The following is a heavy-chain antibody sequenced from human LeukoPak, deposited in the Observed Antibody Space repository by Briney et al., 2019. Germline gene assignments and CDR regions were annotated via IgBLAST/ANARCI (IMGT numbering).Heavy chain of an antibody. D-gene: IGHD4-23*01. J-gene: IGHJ4*02. Sequence: PGGSLRLSCAASGFTFSSYSRNWVRQAPGKGLEWVSSISSSSSYIYYADPVKGRFTISRDNAKNSLYLQMNSLRAEDTAVYYCARGVKAYYFDYWGQGTLVTVSS. CDR2: ISSSSSYI. V-gene: IGHV3-21*01. CDR3: ARGVKAYYFDY. CDR1: GFTFSSYS.